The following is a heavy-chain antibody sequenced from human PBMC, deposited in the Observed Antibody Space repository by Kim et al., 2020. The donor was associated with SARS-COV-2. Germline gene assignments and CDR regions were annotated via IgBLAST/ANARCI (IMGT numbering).Heavy chain of an antibody. CDR2: IDPSDSYT. D-gene: IGHD6-13*01. V-gene: IGHV5-10-1*01. CDR1: GYSFTDYW. J-gene: IGHJ6*02. CDR3: AGGPWRQQLDGYYYYGLDV. Sequence: GESLKISCKGSGYSFTDYWISWVRQMPGTGLEWMGRIDPSDSYTKYSPSFQGHVTISADKSISTVYLQWSSLKASDSAMYYCAGGPWRQQLDGYYYYGLDVWGQGTTVTVSS.